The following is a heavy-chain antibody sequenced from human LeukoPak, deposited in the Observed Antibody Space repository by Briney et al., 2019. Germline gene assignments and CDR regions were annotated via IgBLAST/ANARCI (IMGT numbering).Heavy chain of an antibody. J-gene: IGHJ6*03. CDR3: ARVVVRAFWYYYYMDV. V-gene: IGHV4-39*07. D-gene: IGHD2-15*01. Sequence: PSETLSLTCSVSGGSISTSSYYWGWIRQPPGKGLEWIGSIYYSGSTYYNPSLRSRVTISVDTSRNQFSLKLSSVTAADTAVYYCARVVVRAFWYYYYMDVWGKGTTVTVSS. CDR1: GGSISTSSYY. CDR2: IYYSGST.